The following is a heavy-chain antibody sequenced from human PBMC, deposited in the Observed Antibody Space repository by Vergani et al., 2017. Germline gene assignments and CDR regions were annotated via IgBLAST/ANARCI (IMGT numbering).Heavy chain of an antibody. D-gene: IGHD4-17*01. J-gene: IGHJ4*02. Sequence: VQLVESGGGLVKRGGSLRLSCAASGFRFSSYGMNWVRQAPGKGLEWVAVIWYDGSNKYYADSVKGRFTISRDNSQNTVNLQMNSLRVDDTAVYYCAKDGRENSDYGYFDYWGQGTLVTVSS. CDR2: IWYDGSNK. V-gene: IGHV3-33*06. CDR1: GFRFSSYG. CDR3: AKDGRENSDYGYFDY.